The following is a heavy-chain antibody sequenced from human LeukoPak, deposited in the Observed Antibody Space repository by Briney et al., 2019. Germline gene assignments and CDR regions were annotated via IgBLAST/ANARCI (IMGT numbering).Heavy chain of an antibody. V-gene: IGHV4-39*01. CDR2: IYYSGST. D-gene: IGHD3-9*01. CDR3: ARLSKGRFFDYIFDY. Sequence: KASETLSLTCTVSGGSVSSSTYYWGWIRQPPGKGLEWIGNIYYSGSTYYNPSLTSRVTMSVDTSNNQFSLKMHSVTAADTAVYYCARLSKGRFFDYIFDYWGQGTLVTVSS. J-gene: IGHJ4*02. CDR1: GGSVSSSTYY.